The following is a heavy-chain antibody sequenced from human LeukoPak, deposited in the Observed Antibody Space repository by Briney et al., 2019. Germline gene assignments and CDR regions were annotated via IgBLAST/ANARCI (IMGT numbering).Heavy chain of an antibody. D-gene: IGHD6-6*01. CDR2: INAGNGNT. Sequence: ASVKVSCKASGYTFISYAMHWVRQAPGQRLEWMGWINAGNGNTKYSQKFQGRVTITADESTSTAYMELSSLRSEDTAVYYCARDLGYSSSSGFDYWGQGTLVTVSS. CDR1: GYTFISYA. CDR3: ARDLGYSSSSGFDY. J-gene: IGHJ4*02. V-gene: IGHV1-3*01.